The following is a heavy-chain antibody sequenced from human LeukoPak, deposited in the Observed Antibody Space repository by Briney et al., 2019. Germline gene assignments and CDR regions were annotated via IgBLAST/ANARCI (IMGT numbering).Heavy chain of an antibody. Sequence: SETLSLTCAVYSGSFRGYYWSWIRQPPGKGLGWIGEINHRGSTNYNPSLKSRVTISVDTSKNQFSLKLSSVTAADTAVYYCAREAGGDWGQGTLVTVSS. J-gene: IGHJ4*02. CDR1: SGSFRGYY. D-gene: IGHD2-21*01. CDR3: AREAGGD. V-gene: IGHV4-34*01. CDR2: INHRGST.